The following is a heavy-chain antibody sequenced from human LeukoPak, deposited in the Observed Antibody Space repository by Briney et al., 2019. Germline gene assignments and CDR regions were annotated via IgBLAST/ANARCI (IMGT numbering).Heavy chain of an antibody. J-gene: IGHJ4*02. D-gene: IGHD3-3*01. CDR2: IYHSGST. CDR3: ARHAHQYYDFWSGYYHYFDY. Sequence: SETLSLTCAVPGYSISSGYYGGWIRRPPGKGLEWLGSIYHSGSTYYNPSLKRRVTISGDTSKNQISLQLSSVTAADTAVYYCARHAHQYYDFWSGYYHYFDYWGQGTLVTVSS. V-gene: IGHV4-38-2*01. CDR1: GYSISSGYY.